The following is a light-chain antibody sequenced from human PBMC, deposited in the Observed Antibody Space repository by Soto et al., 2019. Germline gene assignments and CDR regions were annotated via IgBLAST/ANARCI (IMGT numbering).Light chain of an antibody. CDR3: QQYGSPIMYT. Sequence: DIVMTQSPDSLAVSLGERATINCRSSQSVLHTSNNKNYLGWYQQKPGQPPKLLIYWASYREFGVPDRFSGSGSGTDFTLTISRLEPEDFAVYYCQQYGSPIMYTFGQGTKLEIK. CDR1: QSVLHTSNNKNY. J-gene: IGKJ2*01. V-gene: IGKV4-1*01. CDR2: WAS.